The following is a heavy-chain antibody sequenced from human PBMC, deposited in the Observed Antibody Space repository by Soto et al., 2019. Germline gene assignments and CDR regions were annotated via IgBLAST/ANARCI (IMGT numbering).Heavy chain of an antibody. CDR3: ARAVRGVKTDALDI. J-gene: IGHJ3*02. V-gene: IGHV4-38-2*01. CDR1: GYSISSGDY. D-gene: IGHD3-10*01. CDR2: IYHSGSS. Sequence: PSETLSLTCAVSGYSISSGDYWCWILQPPREGLEWIGSIYHSGSSYYNPSLKSRLTISLDTSNNHFSLKLSSVTAADTAVYYCARAVRGVKTDALDIWGQGTMVTVSS.